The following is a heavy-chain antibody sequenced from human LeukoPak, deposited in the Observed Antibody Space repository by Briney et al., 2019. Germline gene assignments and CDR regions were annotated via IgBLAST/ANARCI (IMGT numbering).Heavy chain of an antibody. CDR3: ARHYADYADPYTFDI. CDR1: GGSISSYC. CDR2: IYYSGST. J-gene: IGHJ3*02. V-gene: IGHV4-59*08. Sequence: PSETLSLTCTVSGGSISSYCWSWIRQPPGKGLEWIGYIYYSGSTNYNPSLKSRVTISVDTSKNQFSLRLSSVTAADTAVYYCARHYADYADPYTFDIWGQGTMVTVSS. D-gene: IGHD4-17*01.